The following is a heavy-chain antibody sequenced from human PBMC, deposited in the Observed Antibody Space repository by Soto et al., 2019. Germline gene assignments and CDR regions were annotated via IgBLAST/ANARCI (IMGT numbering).Heavy chain of an antibody. CDR2: INPSGGST. CDR3: AREKGYCSGGSCRYYYYGMDV. D-gene: IGHD2-15*01. Sequence: ASLKVSCKASGYTFTSYYMHWVRQAPGQGLEWMGIINPSGGSTSYAQKFQGRVTMTRDTSTSTVYMELSSLRSEDTAVYYCAREKGYCSGGSCRYYYYGMDVWGQGTTVTVSS. V-gene: IGHV1-46*01. CDR1: GYTFTSYY. J-gene: IGHJ6*02.